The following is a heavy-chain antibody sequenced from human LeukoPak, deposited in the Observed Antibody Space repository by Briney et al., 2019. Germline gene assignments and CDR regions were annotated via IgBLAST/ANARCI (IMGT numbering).Heavy chain of an antibody. D-gene: IGHD6-6*01. Sequence: SETLSLTCTVSGGSISSSSYYWGWIRQPPGKGLEWIGSIYYSGSTYYNPSLKSRVTISVDTSKNQFSLKLSSVTAADTAVYYCARHGKQLVRYYYMDVWGKGTTVTVSS. V-gene: IGHV4-39*01. CDR2: IYYSGST. CDR1: GGSISSSSYY. J-gene: IGHJ6*03. CDR3: ARHGKQLVRYYYMDV.